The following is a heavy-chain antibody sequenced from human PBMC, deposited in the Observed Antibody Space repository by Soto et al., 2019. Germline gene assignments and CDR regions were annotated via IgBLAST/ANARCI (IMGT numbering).Heavy chain of an antibody. CDR1: GFTFSSYA. V-gene: IGHV3-30-3*01. CDR2: ISYDGSNK. D-gene: IGHD3-16*02. CDR3: ARGRSDYVWGSYRYLDY. Sequence: QVQLVESGGGVVQPGRSLRLSCAASGFTFSSYAMHWVRQAPGKGLEWVAVISYDGSNKYYADSVKGRFTISSDNSKNTLYLQMNSLRAEDTAVYYCARGRSDYVWGSYRYLDYWGQGTLVTVSS. J-gene: IGHJ4*02.